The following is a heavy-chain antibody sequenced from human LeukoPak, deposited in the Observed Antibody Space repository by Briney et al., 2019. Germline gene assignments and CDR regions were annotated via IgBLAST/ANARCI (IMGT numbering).Heavy chain of an antibody. CDR3: ARRGRSGSYYDYFDY. CDR2: TYYSGST. J-gene: IGHJ4*02. Sequence: SETLSLTCTVSGGSISSSSYYWGWIRQPPGKGLEWIGSTYYSGSTYYNPSLKSRVTISVDTSKNQFSLKLSSVTAADTAVYYCARRGRSGSYYDYFDYWGQGTLVTVSS. D-gene: IGHD1-26*01. V-gene: IGHV4-39*01. CDR1: GGSISSSSYY.